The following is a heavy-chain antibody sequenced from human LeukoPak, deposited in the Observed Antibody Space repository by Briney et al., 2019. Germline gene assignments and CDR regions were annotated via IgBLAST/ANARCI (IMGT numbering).Heavy chain of an antibody. CDR2: INHSGST. CDR1: GGSFSGYY. D-gene: IGHD4-17*01. J-gene: IGHJ4*02. V-gene: IGHV4-34*01. CDR3: ARGRSTVTTTIDY. Sequence: PSETLSLTCAVYGGSFSGYYWSWIRQPPGKGLEWIGEINHSGSTNYNPSLKSRVTISVDTSKNQFSLKLSSVTAADTAVYYCARGRSTVTTTIDYWGQGTLVTVSS.